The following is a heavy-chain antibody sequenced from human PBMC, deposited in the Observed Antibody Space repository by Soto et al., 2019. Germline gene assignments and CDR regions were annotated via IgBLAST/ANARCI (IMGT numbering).Heavy chain of an antibody. V-gene: IGHV3-48*02. CDR2: ISSSSSTI. D-gene: IGHD3-22*01. CDR1: GFTFSSYS. CDR3: ARIGEDHYYYYYRMDV. Sequence: EVQLVESGGGLVQPGGSLRLSCAASGFTFSSYSMNWVRQAPGKGLEWVSYISSSSSTIYYADSVKGRFTISRDNAKNSLYLQMNSLRDEDTAVYYCARIGEDHYYYYYRMDVWGQGTTVTVSS. J-gene: IGHJ6*02.